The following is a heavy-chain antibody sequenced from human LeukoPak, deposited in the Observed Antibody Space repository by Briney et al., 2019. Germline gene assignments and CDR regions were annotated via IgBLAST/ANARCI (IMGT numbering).Heavy chain of an antibody. Sequence: GESLQISCKGSEYTFTDYWIGWVRQMPGKGLEWMGIIYPAHSATSYGLSFHGPVTVSAYKFTTTISLEWSSLKASDTAMYFCARLRGYSGPKDPFDLWGQGTLVPLSS. CDR3: ARLRGYSGPKDPFDL. D-gene: IGHD3-10*01. CDR1: EYTFTDYW. CDR2: IYPAHSAT. V-gene: IGHV5-51*01. J-gene: IGHJ3*01.